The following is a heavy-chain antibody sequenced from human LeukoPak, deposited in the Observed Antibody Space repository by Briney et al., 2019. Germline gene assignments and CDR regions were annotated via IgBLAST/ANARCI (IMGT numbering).Heavy chain of an antibody. V-gene: IGHV4-59*11. CDR3: ARDRGSLYYFDY. D-gene: IGHD3-10*01. J-gene: IGHJ4*02. Sequence: SETLSLTCTVSGASISNHYWSWIRQPPGKGLEGIGYIFYSGSTNYNPSLKSRVTISVDTSKNQFSLKLNSVTAADTAVYYCARDRGSLYYFDYWGQGTLVTVSS. CDR2: IFYSGST. CDR1: GASISNHY.